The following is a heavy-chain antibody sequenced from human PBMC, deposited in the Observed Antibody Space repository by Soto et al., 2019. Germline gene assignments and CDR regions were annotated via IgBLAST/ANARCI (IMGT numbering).Heavy chain of an antibody. CDR3: ARSIVGATREVY. CDR2: IYYSGST. Sequence: QLQLQESGPGLVKPSETLSLTCTVSGGSISSSSYYWGWIRQPPGKGLEWIGSIYYSGSTYYNPSPKRRVTISVDTSKNQFSLKLSSVTAADTAVYYCARSIVGATREVYWGQGTLVTVSS. D-gene: IGHD1-26*01. V-gene: IGHV4-39*01. J-gene: IGHJ4*02. CDR1: GGSISSSSYY.